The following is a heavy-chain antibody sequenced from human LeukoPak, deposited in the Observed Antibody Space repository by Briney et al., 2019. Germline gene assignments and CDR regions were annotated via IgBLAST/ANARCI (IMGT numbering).Heavy chain of an antibody. CDR3: ARMSYYDSSGDNWFDP. D-gene: IGHD3-22*01. V-gene: IGHV1-2*02. CDR1: EYAFTDYY. Sequence: ASVKVSCKASEYAFTDYYMHWVRQAPGQGLEWMGWINPNSGNTGYAQKFQGRVTMTRDTSISTAYMELSSLRSEDTAVYYCARMSYYDSSGDNWFDPWGQGTLVTVSS. J-gene: IGHJ5*02. CDR2: INPNSGNT.